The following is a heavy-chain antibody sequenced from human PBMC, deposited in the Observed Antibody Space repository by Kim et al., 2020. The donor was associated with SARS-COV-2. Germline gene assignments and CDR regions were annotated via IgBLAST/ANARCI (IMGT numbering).Heavy chain of an antibody. CDR3: AKDYSWYSSGPVDY. D-gene: IGHD6-25*01. V-gene: IGHV3-30*18. CDR2: ISYDGSNK. J-gene: IGHJ4*02. CDR1: GFTFSSYG. Sequence: GGSLRLSCAASGFTFSSYGMHWVRQAPGKGLEWVAVISYDGSNKYYADSVKGRFTISRDNSKNTLYLQMNSLRAEDTAVYYCAKDYSWYSSGPVDYWGQGTLVTVSS.